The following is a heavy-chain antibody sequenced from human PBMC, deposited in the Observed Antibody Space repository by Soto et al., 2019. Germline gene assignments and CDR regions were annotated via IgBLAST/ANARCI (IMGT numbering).Heavy chain of an antibody. V-gene: IGHV3-7*03. J-gene: IGHJ3*02. D-gene: IGHD3-22*01. CDR1: AFTFSSYW. CDR2: IKEDGSEK. CDR3: ARYYDGSGNSDAFDI. Sequence: LRLSCAASAFTFSSYWMTWVRQAPGKGLEWVTNIKEDGSEKFYVDSVRGRFTISRDNAKNSLFLDMNSLRAEDTAIYYCARYYDGSGNSDAFDIWGQGTMVTVSS.